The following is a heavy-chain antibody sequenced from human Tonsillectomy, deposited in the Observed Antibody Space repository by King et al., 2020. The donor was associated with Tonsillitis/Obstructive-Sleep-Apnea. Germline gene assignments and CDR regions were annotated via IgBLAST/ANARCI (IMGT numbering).Heavy chain of an antibody. CDR2: ISYDGSNK. Sequence: VQLVESGGGVVQPGRSLRLSCAASVFTFSSYAMNWVRQAPGKGLEWLAVISYDGSNKYYADSVKGRFTISRDNSKNTLYLQMNSLRAEDTAVYYCAGDESVAGVDWGQGTLVTVSS. D-gene: IGHD2-15*01. J-gene: IGHJ4*02. CDR1: VFTFSSYA. V-gene: IGHV3-30*01. CDR3: AGDESVAGVD.